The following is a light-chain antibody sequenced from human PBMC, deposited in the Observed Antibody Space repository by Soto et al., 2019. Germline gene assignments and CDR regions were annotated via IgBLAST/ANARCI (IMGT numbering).Light chain of an antibody. CDR1: QSVSSS. CDR2: DAS. J-gene: IGKJ2*01. CDR3: QQRSNWTPSYT. V-gene: IGKV3-11*01. Sequence: EIVLTQSPATLSLSPGERAILSCRAGQSVSSSLAWYQQKPGQAPRLLIYDASNRATAIPARFSGSGSGADFTLTISSLEPEDFAVYYCQQRSNWTPSYTFGQGTKLEIK.